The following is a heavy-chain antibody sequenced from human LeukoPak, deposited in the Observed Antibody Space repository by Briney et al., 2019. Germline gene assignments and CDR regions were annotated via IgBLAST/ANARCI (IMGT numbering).Heavy chain of an antibody. CDR3: ARPLRYFDWSGHDAFDI. D-gene: IGHD3-9*01. Sequence: ASVKVSCKPSGYTFTTCAVHWVRQAPGQRLEWMGWIHADSGNTKYSQKLQGRVAIARDTSASTIYMELSSLRSEDTAVCYCARPLRYFDWSGHDAFDIWGQGTMVTVSS. V-gene: IGHV1-3*01. J-gene: IGHJ3*02. CDR2: IHADSGNT. CDR1: GYTFTTCA.